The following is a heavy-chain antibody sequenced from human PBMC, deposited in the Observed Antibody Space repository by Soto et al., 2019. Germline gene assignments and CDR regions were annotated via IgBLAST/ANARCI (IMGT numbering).Heavy chain of an antibody. CDR1: GFTFSNYA. Sequence: EVQLLESGGGLVQPGGSLRLSCAASGFTFSNYAMNWVRQAPGKGLEWVSVISDSGGSTYYADSVKRRFPISRDNSKNTLYLHMNSLTAEDTAVYYCAKDGFSGSGKYYFDYWGQGTLVTVSS. V-gene: IGHV3-23*01. CDR2: ISDSGGST. D-gene: IGHD3-10*01. J-gene: IGHJ4*02. CDR3: AKDGFSGSGKYYFDY.